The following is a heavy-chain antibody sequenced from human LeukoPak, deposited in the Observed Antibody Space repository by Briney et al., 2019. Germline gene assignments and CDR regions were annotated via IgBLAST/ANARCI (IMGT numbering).Heavy chain of an antibody. CDR2: VYSGGST. D-gene: IGHD1-14*01. Sequence: GGSLRLSCAASGFTVSTIYMSWVRQAPGKGLEWVSVVYSGGSTYYADSVKGRFTISRDNSKNTLLVQMNSLRVEDTAVYYCAKEDSEGGPNWFDPWGQGTLVTVSS. V-gene: IGHV3-53*01. CDR3: AKEDSEGGPNWFDP. CDR1: GFTVSTIY. J-gene: IGHJ5*02.